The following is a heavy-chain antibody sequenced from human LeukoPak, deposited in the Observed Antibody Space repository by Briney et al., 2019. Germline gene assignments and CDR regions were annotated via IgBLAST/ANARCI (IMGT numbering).Heavy chain of an antibody. J-gene: IGHJ5*02. D-gene: IGHD3-10*01. CDR1: GYTFTGYY. CDR2: INPNSGGT. CDR3: ARARRRAAMVRGVPTNNWFDP. V-gene: IGHV1-2*04. Sequence: ASVKVSCKASGYTFTGYYMHWVRQAPGQGLEWMGWINPNSGGTNYAQKFQGWVTMTRDTSISTAYMELSRLRSGDTAVYYCARARRRAAMVRGVPTNNWFDPWGQGTLVTVSS.